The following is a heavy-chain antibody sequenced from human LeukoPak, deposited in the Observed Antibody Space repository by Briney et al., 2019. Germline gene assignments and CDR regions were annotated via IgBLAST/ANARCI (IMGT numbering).Heavy chain of an antibody. V-gene: IGHV4-59*01. CDR3: ARVLSGSYHY. D-gene: IGHD1-26*01. CDR2: IYYSGST. J-gene: IGHJ4*02. Sequence: PSETLSLTCTVSGGSISSYYWSWTRQPPGKGLEWIGYIYYSGSTNYNPSLKSRVTISVDTSKNQFSLKLSSVTAADTAVYYCARVLSGSYHYWGQGTLVTVSS. CDR1: GGSISSYY.